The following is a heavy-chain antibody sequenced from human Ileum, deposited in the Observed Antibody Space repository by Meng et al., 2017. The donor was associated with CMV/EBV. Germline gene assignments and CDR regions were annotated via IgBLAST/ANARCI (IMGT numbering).Heavy chain of an antibody. D-gene: IGHD3-10*01. CDR1: GFTLSDYY. Sequence: GGSLRLSCAGSGFTLSDYYMSWIRQAPGNGMEWVSYITTSYDTFYADSAKGRFTISRDNVKNSLYLQMNTLRAEDTAVYYCAREARSYSGSGNSSAFDNWGQGTLVTVSS. CDR2: ITTSYDT. CDR3: AREARSYSGSGNSSAFDN. J-gene: IGHJ4*02. V-gene: IGHV3-11*01.